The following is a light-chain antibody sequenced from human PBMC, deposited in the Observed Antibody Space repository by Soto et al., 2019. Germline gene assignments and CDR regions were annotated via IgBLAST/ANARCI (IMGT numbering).Light chain of an antibody. CDR1: QSVSNNY. J-gene: IGKJ5*01. Sequence: EVVLTQSPGTLSLSPGERATLSCRASQSVSNNYLAWYQQRPGQAPRLLIYGASGRATGIPDRFSGSGSGTDLTLTISRLEPEDFAVYYCQQYGSSPIIFGQGTRLEIK. CDR2: GAS. CDR3: QQYGSSPII. V-gene: IGKV3-20*01.